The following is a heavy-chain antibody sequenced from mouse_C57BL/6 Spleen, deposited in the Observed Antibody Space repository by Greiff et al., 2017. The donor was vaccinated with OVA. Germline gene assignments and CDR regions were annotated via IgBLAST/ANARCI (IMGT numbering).Heavy chain of an antibody. V-gene: IGHV5-6*02. CDR3: AKHDSNYPMDY. D-gene: IGHD2-5*01. CDR2: ISSGGSYT. Sequence: EVKLVESGGDLVKPGGSLKLSCAASGFTFSSYGMSWVRQTPDKRLEWVATISSGGSYTYYPDSVKGRFTISRDNAKNTLYLQMSSLTSEDTAVYYCAKHDSNYPMDYWGQGTSVTVSS. CDR1: GFTFSSYG. J-gene: IGHJ4*01.